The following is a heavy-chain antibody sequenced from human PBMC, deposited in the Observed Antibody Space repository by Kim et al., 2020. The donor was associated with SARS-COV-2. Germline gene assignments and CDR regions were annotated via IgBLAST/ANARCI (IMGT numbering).Heavy chain of an antibody. Sequence: GGSLRLSCAASGFTFSSYSMNWVRQAPGKGLEWVSSISSSSSYIYYADSVKGRFTISRDNAKNSLYLQMNSLRAEDTAVYYCAREEGQYSSSFYFDYWGQGTLVTVSS. V-gene: IGHV3-21*01. D-gene: IGHD6-6*01. CDR2: ISSSSSYI. CDR3: AREEGQYSSSFYFDY. J-gene: IGHJ4*02. CDR1: GFTFSSYS.